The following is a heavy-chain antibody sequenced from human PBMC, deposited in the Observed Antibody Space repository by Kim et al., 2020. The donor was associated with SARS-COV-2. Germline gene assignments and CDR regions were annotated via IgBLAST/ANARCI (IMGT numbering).Heavy chain of an antibody. Sequence: GGSLRLSCAASGFTFSSYAMHWVRQAPGKGLEWVAVISYDGSNKYYADSVKGRFTISRDNSKNTLYLQMNSLRAEDTAVYYCARDTSTMVRGVFGYWGQGTLVTVSS. D-gene: IGHD3-10*01. CDR2: ISYDGSNK. CDR1: GFTFSSYA. CDR3: ARDTSTMVRGVFGY. J-gene: IGHJ4*02. V-gene: IGHV3-30*04.